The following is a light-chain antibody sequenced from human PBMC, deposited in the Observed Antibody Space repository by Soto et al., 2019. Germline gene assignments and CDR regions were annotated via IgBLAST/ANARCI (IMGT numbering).Light chain of an antibody. CDR2: DAS. V-gene: IGKV1-5*01. CDR3: QEYNSYPCT. J-gene: IGKJ1*01. Sequence: DIQMTQSPSTLSASVGDRVTITCRASQSISSWLAWYQQKPGKAPKLLIYDASSLESGVPSRFSGSGSGTEFTLTISSLKTDDFATYYCQEYNSYPCTFGQGTKVEIK. CDR1: QSISSW.